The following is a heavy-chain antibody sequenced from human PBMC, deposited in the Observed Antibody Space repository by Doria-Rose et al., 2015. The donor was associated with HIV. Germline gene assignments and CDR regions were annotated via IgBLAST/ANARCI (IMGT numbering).Heavy chain of an antibody. CDR2: ISWDSGEK. CDR3: AKAPIIGPKYYFYMDV. Sequence: VQLVQSGGGLVQPGRSLRLSCVGSGFSFESYAMHWVRLAPGKGLEWVAGISWDSGEKGNADSVEGRFTISRDNAKKSVYLEMRSLRPEDTAFYYRAKAPIIGPKYYFYMDVWGKGTSVTVSS. V-gene: IGHV3-9*01. D-gene: IGHD3-3*01. CDR1: GFSFESYA. J-gene: IGHJ6*03.